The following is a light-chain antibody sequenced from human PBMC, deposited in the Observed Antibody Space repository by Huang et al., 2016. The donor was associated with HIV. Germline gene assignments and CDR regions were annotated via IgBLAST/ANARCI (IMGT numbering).Light chain of an antibody. V-gene: IGKV1-5*03. CDR1: QTISTW. Sequence: DIQMTQSPSTLSASVGDRVTITCRASQTISTWLAWYQQKPGRAPKILIHKASTLESGVPSRFSGSGSGTEFTLTISRLQPDDYATYYCQQYNTYSYTFGQGTKLEIK. CDR2: KAS. CDR3: QQYNTYSYT. J-gene: IGKJ2*01.